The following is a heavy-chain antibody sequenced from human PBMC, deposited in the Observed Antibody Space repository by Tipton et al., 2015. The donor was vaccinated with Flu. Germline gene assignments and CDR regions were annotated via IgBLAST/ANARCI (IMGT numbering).Heavy chain of an antibody. V-gene: IGHV4-38-2*02. CDR1: GDSIGRGYC. CDR2: ICHSGST. D-gene: IGHD6-13*01. Sequence: TLSLTCSVSGDSIGRGYCWGWIRQPPGKGLEWIGNICHSGSTYDNPSLKSRVTISVDTSKNQFSLKLSSVTAADTAVYYCARGRHSSSWYPWYLDYWGQGTLVTVSS. CDR3: ARGRHSSSWYPWYLDY. J-gene: IGHJ4*02.